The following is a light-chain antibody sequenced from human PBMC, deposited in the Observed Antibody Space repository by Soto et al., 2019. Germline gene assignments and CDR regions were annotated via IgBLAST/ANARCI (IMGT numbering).Light chain of an antibody. CDR3: QHYGNSPPFT. V-gene: IGKV3-20*01. Sequence: EIGLTQSPCTLSFSPGERATLSCRASQSVSSSYLAWYQQKPGQAPRLLIYGASSRATGIPDRFSGSGSGTDFTLTISRLEPEDFAVYFCQHYGNSPPFTFGQGTKVEIK. CDR1: QSVSSSY. J-gene: IGKJ2*01. CDR2: GAS.